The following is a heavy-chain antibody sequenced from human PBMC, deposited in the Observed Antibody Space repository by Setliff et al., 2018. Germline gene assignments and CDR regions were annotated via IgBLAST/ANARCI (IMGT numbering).Heavy chain of an antibody. J-gene: IGHJ4*01. D-gene: IGHD3-9*01. CDR3: ARERYFDWFFED. CDR1: GGSFSNYY. CDR2: INDSGTT. V-gene: IGHV4-34*01. Sequence: NPSETLSLTCTVYGGSFSNYYWGWIRQSPGKGLEWIGEINDSGTTNYSPSLKSRVTISLDASTNQFSLKLRSVSAADTAVYYCARERYFDWFFEDWGHGTLVTVS.